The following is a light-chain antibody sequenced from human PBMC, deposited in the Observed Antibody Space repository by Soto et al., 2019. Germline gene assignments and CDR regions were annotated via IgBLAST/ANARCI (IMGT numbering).Light chain of an antibody. Sequence: EIVLTQSPGTLSLSPGERVTLSCRASQRVSSSYVAWYQQKAGQAPSLLIFGASSRATEIPDRFIGGGSGTDFTRTISRLEREGFAVYYCRQYASVPYTFGQGTKLEIK. J-gene: IGKJ2*01. CDR3: RQYASVPYT. CDR2: GAS. CDR1: QRVSSSY. V-gene: IGKV3-20*01.